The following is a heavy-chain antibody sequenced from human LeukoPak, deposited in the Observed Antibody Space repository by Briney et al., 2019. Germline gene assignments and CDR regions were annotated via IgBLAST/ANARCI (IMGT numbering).Heavy chain of an antibody. J-gene: IGHJ4*02. D-gene: IGHD5/OR15-5a*01. V-gene: IGHV4-39*07. Sequence: SETLSLTCTVSGGSISSSSYYWGWIRQPPGKGLEWIGSIYYRGSTYYNPSLKSRVTMSVDTSKNQFSLKLSSVTAADTAVYFCATLVSTRYYFDYWGQGTLVTVSS. CDR2: IYYRGST. CDR1: GGSISSSSYY. CDR3: ATLVSTRYYFDY.